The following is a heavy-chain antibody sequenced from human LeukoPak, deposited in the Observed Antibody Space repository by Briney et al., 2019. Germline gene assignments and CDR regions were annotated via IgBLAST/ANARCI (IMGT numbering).Heavy chain of an antibody. V-gene: IGHV3-11*05. J-gene: IGHJ4*02. CDR2: ISSSSSYT. D-gene: IGHD3-10*01. CDR3: ARARGGSGTY. Sequence: GGYLRLSCAASGFSFIDYYMGWIRQAPRKGLDWVSYISSSSSYTNSADSVKGRFTISRDNAKNSLYLQINSLRAEDTAVYYCARARGGSGTYWGQGTLVAVSS. CDR1: GFSFIDYY.